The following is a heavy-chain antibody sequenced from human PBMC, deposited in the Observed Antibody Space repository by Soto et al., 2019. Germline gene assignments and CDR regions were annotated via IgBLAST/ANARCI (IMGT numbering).Heavy chain of an antibody. V-gene: IGHV3-23*01. D-gene: IGHD6-13*01. CDR3: AKDLSHHSSSWGYHYGMDV. CDR1: GFTFSSYA. CDR2: ISGSGGST. Sequence: GGSLILSCAASGFTFSSYAMSWVRQAPGKGLEWVSAISGSGGSTYYADSVKGRFTISRDNSKNTLYLQMNSLRAEDTAVYYCAKDLSHHSSSWGYHYGMDVWGQGTTVTVSS. J-gene: IGHJ6*02.